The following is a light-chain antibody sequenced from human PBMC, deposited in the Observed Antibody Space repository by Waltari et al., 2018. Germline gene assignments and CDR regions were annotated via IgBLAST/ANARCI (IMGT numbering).Light chain of an antibody. CDR3: HLYGSART. V-gene: IGKV3-20*01. J-gene: IGKJ4*01. CDR1: QRVSNNY. CDR2: GAS. Sequence: PPACRASQRVSNNYLAWFQQQPGQAPRLLIYGASSRATGIPDRFSGSGSGTDFTLTISRLEPEDSAVYFCHLYGSARTFGGGTKVEIK.